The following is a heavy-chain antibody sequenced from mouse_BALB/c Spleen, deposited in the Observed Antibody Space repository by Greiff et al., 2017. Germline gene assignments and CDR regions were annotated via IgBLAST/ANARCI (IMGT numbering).Heavy chain of an antibody. D-gene: IGHD1-1*01. CDR2: ISSGGSYT. J-gene: IGHJ4*01. V-gene: IGHV5-9-4*01. CDR1: GFTFSSYA. CDR3: AKVRENYYAMDY. Sequence: EVKVVESGGGLVKPGGSLKLSCAASGFTFSSYAMSWVRQSPEKRLEWVAEISSGGSYTYYPDTVTGRFTISRDNAKNTLYLEMSSLRSEDTAMYYCAKVRENYYAMDYWGQGTSVTVSS.